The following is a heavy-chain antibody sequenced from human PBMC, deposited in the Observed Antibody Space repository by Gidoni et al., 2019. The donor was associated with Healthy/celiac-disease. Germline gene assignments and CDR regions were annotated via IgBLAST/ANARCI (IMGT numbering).Heavy chain of an antibody. Sequence: SCAASGFTFSSYAMSWVRQAPGKGLAWVSAMSGSGGSTYYADSVKGRFTISRDNSKNTLYLQMNSLRAEDTAVYYCAKAPSIAAAGSVYWGQGTLVTVSS. J-gene: IGHJ4*02. D-gene: IGHD6-13*01. CDR3: AKAPSIAAAGSVY. CDR1: GFTFSSYA. CDR2: MSGSGGST. V-gene: IGHV3-23*01.